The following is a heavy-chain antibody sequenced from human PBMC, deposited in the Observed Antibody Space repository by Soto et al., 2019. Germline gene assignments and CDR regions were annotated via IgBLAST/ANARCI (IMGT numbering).Heavy chain of an antibody. V-gene: IGHV4-39*01. CDR2: ISYSGST. D-gene: IGHD1-7*01. J-gene: IGHJ5*02. CDR1: GGSIRSSNYF. Sequence: SENLSLTWIVSGGSIRSSNYFWGWIRKYPGKGLEWIGSISYSGSTYSNPSLKSRVTISVDTSKNQFSLKLSSVTAADTAVYFCARPGLELGGSYNCFDPWRQGTLVTVSS. CDR3: ARPGLELGGSYNCFDP.